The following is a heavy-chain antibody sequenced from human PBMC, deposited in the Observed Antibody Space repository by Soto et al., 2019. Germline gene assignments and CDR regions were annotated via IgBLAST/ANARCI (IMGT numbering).Heavy chain of an antibody. CDR2: ISTAHADR. Sequence: ASVKVSCKASGYTFTNYGISWVRQAPGQGLEWMGWISTAHADRGYAQKFQGRVTMTTDTSTSTAFMELRSLRSDDTAVYYCARDRGILSVTTFWFDPWGQGTLVTVSS. CDR3: ARDRGILSVTTFWFDP. V-gene: IGHV1-18*01. D-gene: IGHD4-17*01. CDR1: GYTFTNYG. J-gene: IGHJ5*02.